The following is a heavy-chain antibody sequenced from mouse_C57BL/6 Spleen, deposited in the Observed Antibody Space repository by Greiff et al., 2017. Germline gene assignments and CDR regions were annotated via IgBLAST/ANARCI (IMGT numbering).Heavy chain of an antibody. CDR3: ASNWAY. Sequence: QVQLQQSGAELVRPGTSVKVSCKASGYAFTNYLIEWVKQRPGQGLEWIGVINPGSGGTNYNEKFKGKATLTADKSSSTAYMQLSSLTSGDSAVYFCASNWAYWGQGTTLTVSS. J-gene: IGHJ2*01. V-gene: IGHV1-54*01. CDR2: INPGSGGT. CDR1: GYAFTNYL. D-gene: IGHD4-1*01.